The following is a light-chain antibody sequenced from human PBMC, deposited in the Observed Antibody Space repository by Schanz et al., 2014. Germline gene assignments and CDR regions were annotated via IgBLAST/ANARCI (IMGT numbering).Light chain of an antibody. CDR1: QTVTSN. V-gene: IGKV3-15*01. Sequence: EIVLTQSPGTLSFSPGERAALSCRASQTVTSNYLAWYQRKPGQAPRLLIYGASTRATGIPARFSGSGSGTEFTLTISSLQSEDFAVYYCQQYNKWPPGTFGQGTKLEI. CDR2: GAS. CDR3: QQYNKWPPGT. J-gene: IGKJ2*01.